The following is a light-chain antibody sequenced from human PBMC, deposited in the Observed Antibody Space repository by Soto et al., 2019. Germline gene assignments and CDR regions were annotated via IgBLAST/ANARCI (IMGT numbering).Light chain of an antibody. J-gene: IGLJ2*01. CDR1: SSDVGGYNY. V-gene: IGLV2-8*01. CDR3: SSYAGSNNFEVV. Sequence: QSALTQPASVSGSPGQSITISCTGTSSDVGGYNYVSWYQQHPDKAPKLMIYEVSKRPSGVPDRFSGSKSGNTASLTVSGLQAEDEADYYCSSYAGSNNFEVVFGGGTKLTVL. CDR2: EVS.